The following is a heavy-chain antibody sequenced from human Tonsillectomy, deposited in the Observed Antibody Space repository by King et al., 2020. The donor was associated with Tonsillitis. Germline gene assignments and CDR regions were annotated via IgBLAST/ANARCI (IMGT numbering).Heavy chain of an antibody. CDR1: GFTFSSYA. D-gene: IGHD3-9*01. CDR3: AKEDHDILTGYYSGWDY. V-gene: IGHV3-23*04. CDR2: ISGSGGTT. Sequence: VQLVESGGGLVQPGGSLRLSCASSGFTFSSYAMSWVRQAPGKGLEWVSTISGSGGTTYYADSVKGRFTISIDNSKNTLYLQMNSLRAEDTAVYYCAKEDHDILTGYYSGWDYWGQGTLVTVSS. J-gene: IGHJ4*02.